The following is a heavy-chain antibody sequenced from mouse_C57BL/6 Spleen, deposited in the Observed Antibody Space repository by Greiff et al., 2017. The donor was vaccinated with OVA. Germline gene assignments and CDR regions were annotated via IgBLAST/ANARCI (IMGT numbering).Heavy chain of an antibody. CDR3: ARPSTVVATGDY. D-gene: IGHD1-1*01. V-gene: IGHV1-59*01. CDR2: IDPSDSYT. CDR1: GYTFTSYW. J-gene: IGHJ2*01. Sequence: VQLQQPGAELVRPGTSVKLSCKASGYTFTSYWMHWVKQRPGQGLEWIGVIDPSDSYTNYNQKFKGKATLTVDTSSSTAYMQLSSLTSEDSAVYYCARPSTVVATGDYWGQGTTLTVSS.